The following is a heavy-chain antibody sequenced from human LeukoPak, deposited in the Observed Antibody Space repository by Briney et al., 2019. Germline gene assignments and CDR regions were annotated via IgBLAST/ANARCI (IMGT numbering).Heavy chain of an antibody. D-gene: IGHD6-13*01. CDR2: IYSSGST. CDR1: GGSISSYY. J-gene: IGHJ6*02. Sequence: NASETLSLTCTVSGGSISSYYWSWIRQPPGKRLEWIGYIYSSGSTNYNPSLKSRVTISVDTSKNQFSLKLSSVTAADTAVYYCATTSIAAAPPLYYYYYGMDVWGQGTTVTVSS. CDR3: ATTSIAAAPPLYYYYYGMDV. V-gene: IGHV4-59*12.